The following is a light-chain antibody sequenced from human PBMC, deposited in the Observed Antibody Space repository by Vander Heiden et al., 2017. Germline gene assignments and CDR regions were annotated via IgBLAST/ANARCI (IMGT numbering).Light chain of an antibody. CDR2: AND. V-gene: IGLV1-40*01. CDR1: RSNIGAGYS. Sequence: QSVLTQPPSVSGATGQRVTISCTGSRSNIGAGYSVHWYQQLPGTAPKLLIYANDIRPSGVPDRFSGSRSGTSASLAITGLQADDEADYYCQSYDSSLSGAVFGGGTKLTVL. CDR3: QSYDSSLSGAV. J-gene: IGLJ2*01.